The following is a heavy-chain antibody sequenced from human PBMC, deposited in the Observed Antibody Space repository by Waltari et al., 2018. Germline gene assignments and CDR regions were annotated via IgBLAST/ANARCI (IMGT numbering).Heavy chain of an antibody. CDR1: GGTFSSYA. CDR2: IIPIFGTA. CDR3: ARDGGGYCSGGSCYPAYFDY. J-gene: IGHJ4*02. D-gene: IGHD2-15*01. Sequence: QVQLVQSGAEVKKPGSSVKVSCKASGGTFSSYAISWVRQAPGQGLEWMGGIIPIFGTANYAQKFQGRVTITTDESTSTAYMELSSLRSEDTVVYYCARDGGGYCSGGSCYPAYFDYWGQGTLVTVSS. V-gene: IGHV1-69*05.